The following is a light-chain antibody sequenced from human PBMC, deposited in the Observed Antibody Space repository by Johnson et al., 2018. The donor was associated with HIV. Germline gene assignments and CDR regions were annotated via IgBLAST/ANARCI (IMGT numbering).Light chain of an antibody. Sequence: QSVLTQPPSVSAAPGQKVTISCSGSSSNIGNNYVSWYQQVPGTAPKLLIYDNNKRPSGIPDRFSGSKSGTSATLGITGLQTGDEADDYCGTWDSSLSAGGYVFGTGTKVTVL. V-gene: IGLV1-51*01. CDR3: GTWDSSLSAGGYV. CDR2: DNN. CDR1: SSNIGNNY. J-gene: IGLJ1*01.